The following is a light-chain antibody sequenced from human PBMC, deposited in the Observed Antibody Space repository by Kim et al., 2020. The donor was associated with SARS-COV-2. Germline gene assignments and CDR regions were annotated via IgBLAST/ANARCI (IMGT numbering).Light chain of an antibody. CDR1: QSISDW. CDR2: KAS. CDR3: QHYSRYPYT. V-gene: IGKV1-5*03. Sequence: SASVGDRVTITCRASQSISDWLAWYQQKPGKAPNLLIYKASSLESGVPSRFSASGSGTEFTLTINSLQPDDFATYYCQHYSRYPYTFGQGTKLEI. J-gene: IGKJ2*01.